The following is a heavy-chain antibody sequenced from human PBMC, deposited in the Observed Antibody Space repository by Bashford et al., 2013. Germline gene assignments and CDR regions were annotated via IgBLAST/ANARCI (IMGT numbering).Heavy chain of an antibody. D-gene: IGHD2-2*01. CDR1: GFTFSSYA. CDR2: ISYDGSNK. V-gene: IGHV3-30-3*01. J-gene: IGHJ4*02. CDR3: ARVQLRYQLLWGFDY. Sequence: GGSLRLSCAASGFTFSSYAMHWVRQAPGKGLEWVAVISYDGSNKYYADSVKGRFTISRDNSKNTLYLQMNSLRAEDTAVYYCARVQLRYQLLWGFDYWGQGTLVTVSS.